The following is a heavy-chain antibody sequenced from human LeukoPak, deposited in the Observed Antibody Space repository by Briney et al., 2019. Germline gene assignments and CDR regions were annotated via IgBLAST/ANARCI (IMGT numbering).Heavy chain of an antibody. CDR1: GFTFGSYA. Sequence: GGSLRLSCAASGFTFGSYAMNWVRQAPGKGLEWVSAISGSGGTTHYADSVKGRITISRDNSKNTLSLQMNSLRAEDTAVYFCAKGLWTNYYYYGMDVWGQGTTVTVSS. CDR3: AKGLWTNYYYYGMDV. D-gene: IGHD3-10*01. CDR2: ISGSGGTT. V-gene: IGHV3-23*01. J-gene: IGHJ6*02.